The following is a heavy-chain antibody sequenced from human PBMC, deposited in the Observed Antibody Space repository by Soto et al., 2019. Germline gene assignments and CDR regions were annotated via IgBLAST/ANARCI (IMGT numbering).Heavy chain of an antibody. D-gene: IGHD3-9*01. CDR3: AHKGPEDWPLDY. CDR2: IYWDDSK. J-gene: IGHJ4*02. Sequence: QITLKESGPTLVRPTQTLTLTCAFSGFSLSTSGVGVGWIRQPPGKALEWLAVIYWDDSKHYSPSLRSRLTITKDTSTNLVVLTMTNMDPMDTGTYYCAHKGPEDWPLDYWGQGTLVTVSS. CDR1: GFSLSTSGVG. V-gene: IGHV2-5*02.